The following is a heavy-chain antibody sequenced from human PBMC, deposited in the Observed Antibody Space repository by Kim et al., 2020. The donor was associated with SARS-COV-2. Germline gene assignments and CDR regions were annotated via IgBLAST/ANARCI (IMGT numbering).Heavy chain of an antibody. CDR3: AKDRTGPSSGWSRGDYYYYGMDV. V-gene: IGHV3-30*18. J-gene: IGHJ6*02. D-gene: IGHD6-19*01. CDR1: GFTFSSYG. Sequence: GGCLRLSCAASGFTFSSYGMHWVRQAPGKGLEWVAVISYDGSNKYYADSVKGRFTISRDNSKNTLYLQMNSLRAEDTAVYYCAKDRTGPSSGWSRGDYYYYGMDVWGQGTTVTVSS. CDR2: ISYDGSNK.